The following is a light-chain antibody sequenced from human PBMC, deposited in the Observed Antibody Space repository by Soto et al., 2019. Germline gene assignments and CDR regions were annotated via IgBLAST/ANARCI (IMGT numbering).Light chain of an antibody. CDR3: GTWDSSLSAGPYV. CDR1: SSNIGNHY. V-gene: IGLV1-51*01. J-gene: IGLJ1*01. Sequence: QSVLTQPPSVSAAPGQKVTISCSGSSSNIGNHYVSWYQHLPGTAPKLLIYDNDKRPSGIPDRFSDSWSGTSATLAITGLQTGDEADYYCGTWDSSLSAGPYVFGTGTKLTVL. CDR2: DND.